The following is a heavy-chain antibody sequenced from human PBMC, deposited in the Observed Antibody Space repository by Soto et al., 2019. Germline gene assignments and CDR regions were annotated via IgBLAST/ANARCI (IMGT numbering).Heavy chain of an antibody. D-gene: IGHD6-13*01. V-gene: IGHV4-59*01. Sequence: SETLSLTCTVSGGSISSYYWSWIRQPPGKGLEWIGYIYYSGSTNYNPSLKSRVTISVDTSKNQFSLKLSSVTAADTAVYYCARRGDSSSWYVAFDIWGQGTMVTVS. J-gene: IGHJ3*02. CDR3: ARRGDSSSWYVAFDI. CDR1: GGSISSYY. CDR2: IYYSGST.